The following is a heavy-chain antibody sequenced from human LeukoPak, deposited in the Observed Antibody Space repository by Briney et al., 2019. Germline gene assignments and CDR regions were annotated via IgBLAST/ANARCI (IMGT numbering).Heavy chain of an antibody. CDR3: ARGRGGWYFDY. D-gene: IGHD6-19*01. V-gene: IGHV3-53*01. CDR2: FYSGGGT. Sequence: GGSLRLSCAASGFTVSSYYMNWVRQASGKGLEWVSVFYSGGGTSYADSVKGRFTISRDNSKNTLYLQMNVLRAEDTAVYYCARGRGGWYFDYWGQGTLVTVSS. J-gene: IGHJ4*02. CDR1: GFTVSSYY.